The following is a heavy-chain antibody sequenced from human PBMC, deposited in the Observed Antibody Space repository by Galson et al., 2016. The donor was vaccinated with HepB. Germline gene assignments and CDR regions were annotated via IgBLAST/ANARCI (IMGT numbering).Heavy chain of an antibody. Sequence: SETLSLTCSVSGGSIISNSYYWGWIRQPPGKGLEWIGSVFHTGTTYYNPSLQSRITISVDTSKNQFSLRVTSVTAADTAVYYCARLPADIVGDDYWGQGTLVTVSS. CDR1: GGSIISNSYY. CDR2: VFHTGTT. V-gene: IGHV4-39*01. J-gene: IGHJ4*02. CDR3: ARLPADIVGDDY. D-gene: IGHD5-12*01.